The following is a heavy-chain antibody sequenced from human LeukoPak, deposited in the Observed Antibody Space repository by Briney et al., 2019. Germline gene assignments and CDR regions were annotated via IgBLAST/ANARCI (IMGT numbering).Heavy chain of an antibody. CDR1: GFTVSTRY. CDR3: LRFVTPLYYFDV. V-gene: IGHV3-66*02. CDR2: LTSGGST. D-gene: IGHD2-21*02. Sequence: PGGSLRLSCAASGFTVSTRYMSWVRQAPGKGLEWVSVLTSGGSTYYADSVKGRFTTSRETSNNTLYFQMDSLRAEDTAVYYCLRFVTPLYYFDVWGHGTLVTVSS. J-gene: IGHJ4*01.